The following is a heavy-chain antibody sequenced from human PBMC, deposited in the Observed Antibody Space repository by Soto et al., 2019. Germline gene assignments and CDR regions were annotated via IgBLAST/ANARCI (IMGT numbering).Heavy chain of an antibody. J-gene: IGHJ6*02. Sequence: EVQLVESGGGLVQPGGSLRLSFAASGFIFSDSAIHWVRQASGKGLEWVGRTKTKMNNFATAYGESAEDGFSISRENTRTTTYLQMNSLKDEDTAFYYCPRRGYGDFAGYGYYGLDVWGRGTTVTVS. CDR1: GFIFSDSA. D-gene: IGHD4-17*01. CDR3: PRRGYGDFAGYGYYGLDV. CDR2: TKTKMNNFAT. V-gene: IGHV3-73*02.